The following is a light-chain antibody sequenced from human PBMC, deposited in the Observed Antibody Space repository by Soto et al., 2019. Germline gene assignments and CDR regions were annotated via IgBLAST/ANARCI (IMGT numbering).Light chain of an antibody. Sequence: EIQMTQSPSSLSASVGDRVTISCRASQGVSSYLAWFQQKPGKVPKLLIYAASTLQSGVPSRFSGSGSGTDFTLTISSLQPDDVATYSCHKYVNAPLTLGGGTQV. J-gene: IGKJ4*01. V-gene: IGKV1-27*01. CDR3: HKYVNAPLT. CDR1: QGVSSY. CDR2: AAS.